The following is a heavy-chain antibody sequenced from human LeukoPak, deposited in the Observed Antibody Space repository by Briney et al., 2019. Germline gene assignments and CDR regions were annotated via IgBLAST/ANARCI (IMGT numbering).Heavy chain of an antibody. CDR2: ISSSSSYT. CDR1: GFTFSDYY. Sequence: GGSLRISCAASGFTFSDYYMSWIRQAPGKGLEWVSYISSSSSYTNYADSVKGRFTISRDNAKNSLYPQMNSLRAEDTAVYYCARVRYGSGSYPLYYFDYWGQGTLVTVSS. D-gene: IGHD3-10*01. J-gene: IGHJ4*02. V-gene: IGHV3-11*06. CDR3: ARVRYGSGSYPLYYFDY.